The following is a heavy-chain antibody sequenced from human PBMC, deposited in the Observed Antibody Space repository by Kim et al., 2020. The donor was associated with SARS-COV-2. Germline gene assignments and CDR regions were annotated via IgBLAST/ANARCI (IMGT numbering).Heavy chain of an antibody. CDR2: INSDGSST. V-gene: IGHV3-74*01. Sequence: GGSLRLSCAASGFTFSSYWMHWVRQAPGKGLVWVSRINSDGSSTSYADSVKGRFTISRDNAKNTLYLQMNSLRAEDTAVYYCARVPEYYDYVWGSYRPGWGIVVCGQGTPVTVSS. CDR1: GFTFSSYW. CDR3: ARVPEYYDYVWGSYRPGWGIVV. J-gene: IGHJ6*02. D-gene: IGHD3-16*02.